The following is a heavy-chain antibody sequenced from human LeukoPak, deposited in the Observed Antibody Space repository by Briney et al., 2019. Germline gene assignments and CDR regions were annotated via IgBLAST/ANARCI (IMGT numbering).Heavy chain of an antibody. CDR2: ISWQSRTK. CDR1: DFFFEDYG. J-gene: IGHJ6*02. CDR3: VKDRDFWSGMDV. V-gene: IGHV3-9*01. Sequence: PGGSPRLSCVGSDFFFEDYGMHWVRQVPGKGLEWVSGISWQSRTKKYADSVRGRFTISRDNAQKSLYLQMNSLELEDTALYYCVKDRDFWSGMDVWGQGTMVIVS. D-gene: IGHD3-3*01.